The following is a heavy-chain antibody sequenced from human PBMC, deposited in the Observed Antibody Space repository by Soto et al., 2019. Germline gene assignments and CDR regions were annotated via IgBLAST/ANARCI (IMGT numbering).Heavy chain of an antibody. V-gene: IGHV1-69*01. Sequence: QVQLVQSGAEVKKPGSSVKVSCQASGGIFSSNAISWVRQAPGQGLEWMGWILPIFDTTHYAQKFQGRVTITADESTTTAYMELSSLKSEDTALYDRATCGRGYSSAPRFYFEYWGQGTLVTVSS. D-gene: IGHD5-18*01. CDR1: GGIFSSNA. J-gene: IGHJ4*02. CDR2: ILPIFDTT. CDR3: ATCGRGYSSAPRFYFEY.